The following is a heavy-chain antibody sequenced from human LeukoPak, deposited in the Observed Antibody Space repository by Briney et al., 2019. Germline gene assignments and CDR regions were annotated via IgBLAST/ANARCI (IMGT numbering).Heavy chain of an antibody. CDR2: SGST. CDR1: GYSISSGYY. D-gene: IGHD3-3*01. V-gene: IGHV4-38-2*02. CDR3: AREEGDDFWSGYNSGFDY. J-gene: IGHJ4*02. Sequence: SETLSLTCTVSGYSISSGYYWGWIRQPPGKGLEWIGSGSTYYNPSLKSRVTISVDTSKNQFSLKLSSVTAADTAVYFCAREEGDDFWSGYNSGFDYWGQGTLVTVSS.